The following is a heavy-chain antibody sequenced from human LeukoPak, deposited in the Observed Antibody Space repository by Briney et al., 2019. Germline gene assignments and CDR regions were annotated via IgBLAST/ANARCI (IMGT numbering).Heavy chain of an antibody. CDR2: IYYSGST. D-gene: IGHD3-3*01. CDR3: ARAGRNTIFGVVTKRRAFDI. Sequence: SETLSLTCTVSGGSISSGGYYWSWIRQHPGKGLEWIGYIYYSGSTYYNPSLKSRVTISVDTSKNQFSLKLSSVTAADTAVYYCARAGRNTIFGVVTKRRAFDIWGQGTMVTVSS. J-gene: IGHJ3*02. CDR1: GGSISSGGYY. V-gene: IGHV4-31*03.